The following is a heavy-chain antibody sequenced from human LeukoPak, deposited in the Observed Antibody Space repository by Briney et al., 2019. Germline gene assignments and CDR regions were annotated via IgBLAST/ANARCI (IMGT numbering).Heavy chain of an antibody. V-gene: IGHV3-23*01. J-gene: IGHJ3*02. D-gene: IGHD6-13*01. CDR3: AREDSAADDAFDI. CDR1: GFTFSSYA. CDR2: ISGSGGST. Sequence: GGSLRLSCAASGFTFSSYAMSWVRQAPGKGLEWVSAISGSGGSTYYADSVKGRFTISRDNAKNSLYLQMNSLRAEDTAVYYCAREDSAADDAFDIWGQGTMVTVSS.